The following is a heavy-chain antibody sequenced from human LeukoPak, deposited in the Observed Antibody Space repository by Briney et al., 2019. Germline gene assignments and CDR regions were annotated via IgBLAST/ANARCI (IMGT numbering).Heavy chain of an antibody. Sequence: PGGSLRLSCAASGFTFDDYGMSWVRQAPGKGLEWVSGINWDGGSTGYADSVKGRFTTSRDNAKNSLYLQMNSLRAEDTALYYCARTKQQLVLDAFDIWGQGTMVTVSS. V-gene: IGHV3-20*04. J-gene: IGHJ3*02. CDR3: ARTKQQLVLDAFDI. CDR1: GFTFDDYG. D-gene: IGHD6-13*01. CDR2: INWDGGST.